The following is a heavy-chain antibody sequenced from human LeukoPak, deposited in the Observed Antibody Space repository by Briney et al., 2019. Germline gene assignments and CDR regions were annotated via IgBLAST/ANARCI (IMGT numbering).Heavy chain of an antibody. CDR1: GASISSYY. V-gene: IGHV4-59*01. Sequence: PSETLSLTCTVSGASISSYYWSWIRQPPGKGVEWIGYIYYSGSTNYNPSLKSRVTISVDTSKNQFSLKLSSVTAADTAVYYCARVGCSSTSCYSPNWFDPWGQGTLVTVSS. D-gene: IGHD2-2*02. CDR2: IYYSGST. CDR3: ARVGCSSTSCYSPNWFDP. J-gene: IGHJ5*02.